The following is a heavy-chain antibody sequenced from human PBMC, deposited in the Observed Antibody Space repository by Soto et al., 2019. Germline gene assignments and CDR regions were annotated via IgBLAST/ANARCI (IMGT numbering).Heavy chain of an antibody. D-gene: IGHD6-13*01. CDR3: ARDQVDVVVAAAGAGGSYGMDV. J-gene: IGHJ6*02. CDR1: GGSISSGGYY. V-gene: IGHV4-31*03. CDR2: IYYSGST. Sequence: QVQLQESGPGLVKPSQTLSLTCTVSGGSISSGGYYWSWIRQHPGKGLEWIGYIYYSGSTYYNPSLKSRVTISVDTSKNQFSLKLSSVTAADTAVYYCARDQVDVVVAAAGAGGSYGMDVWGQGTTVTVSS.